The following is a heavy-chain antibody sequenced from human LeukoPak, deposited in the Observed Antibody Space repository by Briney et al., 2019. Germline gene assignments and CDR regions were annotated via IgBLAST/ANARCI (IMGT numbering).Heavy chain of an antibody. CDR2: ISAYNGNT. CDR1: GYTFTSYG. J-gene: IGHJ4*02. V-gene: IGHV1-18*01. Sequence: MPGGSLRLSCAASGYTFTSYGISWVRQAPGQGLEWMGWISAYNGNTNYAQKLQGRVTMTTDTSTSTAYMELRSLRSDDTAVYYCARAGRAFYQLLSSRGVFDYWGQGTLVTVSS. CDR3: ARAGRAFYQLLSSRGVFDY. D-gene: IGHD2-2*01.